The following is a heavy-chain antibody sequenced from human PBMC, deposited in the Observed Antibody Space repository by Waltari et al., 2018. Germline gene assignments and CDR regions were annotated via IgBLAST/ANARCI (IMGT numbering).Heavy chain of an antibody. CDR1: GFTFSSYW. CDR3: ARDRWAVADNHYYYYGLDV. CDR2: IKLDGSGR. J-gene: IGHJ6*02. D-gene: IGHD6-19*01. V-gene: IGHV3-7*01. Sequence: EVQLVESGGGLVQPGGSLRLSCAASGFTFSSYWMSWVRQAPGKGRGWVGNIKLDGSGRTDGESVRGRFTISRDNAKNELYLQMNSLRAEDTAVYYCARDRWAVADNHYYYYGLDVGGQGTTVTVSS.